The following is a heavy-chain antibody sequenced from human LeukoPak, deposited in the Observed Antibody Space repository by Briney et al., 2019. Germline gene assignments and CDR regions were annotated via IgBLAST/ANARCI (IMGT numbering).Heavy chain of an antibody. Sequence: PGGSLRLSCAASGFTFSSYAMHWVRQAPGKGLEYVSAISSNGGSTYYANSVKGRFTISRDNSKNTLYLQMGSLRAEDIAVYYCARWGSVWDYYDSSDYYFDYWGQGTLVTVSS. V-gene: IGHV3-64*01. CDR1: GFTFSSYA. CDR3: ARWGSVWDYYDSSDYYFDY. CDR2: ISSNGGST. D-gene: IGHD3-22*01. J-gene: IGHJ4*02.